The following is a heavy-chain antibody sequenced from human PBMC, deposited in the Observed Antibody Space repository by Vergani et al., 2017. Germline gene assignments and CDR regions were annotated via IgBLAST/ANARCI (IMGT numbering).Heavy chain of an antibody. D-gene: IGHD3-10*01. CDR2: IYPGDSEV. Sequence: EKQLVRSGSETKKSGESLKISCQAFGYIFSNFWIGWVRQRPGRGLEWMGIIYPGDSEVKSNPTFRGQVIFSVDTSVNTAYLQWRSLQASDTATYFCASGGHGSENGGALQLWGQGTMVTVSS. CDR3: ASGGHGSENGGALQL. J-gene: IGHJ3*01. CDR1: GYIFSNFW. V-gene: IGHV5-51*01.